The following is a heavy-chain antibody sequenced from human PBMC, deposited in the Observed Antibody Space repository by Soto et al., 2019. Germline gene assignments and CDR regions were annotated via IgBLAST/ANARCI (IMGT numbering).Heavy chain of an antibody. CDR1: GYTFTSYA. D-gene: IGHD6-19*01. CDR3: AKVFSSGWYFDY. J-gene: IGHJ4*02. Sequence: ASVKVSCKASGYTFTSYAMRWVRQAPGQRLEWMGWINAGNGNTKYSQKFQGRVTITRDTSASTAYMELSSLRSEDTAVYYCAKVFSSGWYFDYGGQGTQVTVSP. V-gene: IGHV1-3*01. CDR2: INAGNGNT.